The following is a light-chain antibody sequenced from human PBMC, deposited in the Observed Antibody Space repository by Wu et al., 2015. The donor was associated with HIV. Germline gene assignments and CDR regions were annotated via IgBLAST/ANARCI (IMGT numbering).Light chain of an antibody. CDR2: DAS. Sequence: EIVLTQSPAILSLSPGERATLSCRASQSVSNYLAWYQQKPGQPPRLLIYDASDRATGISARFSGSGSGTDFTLTISSLEPEDFAVYYCQHRFNWPLIFGQGTRLEIK. J-gene: IGKJ5*01. V-gene: IGKV3-11*01. CDR1: QSVSNY. CDR3: QHRFNWPLI.